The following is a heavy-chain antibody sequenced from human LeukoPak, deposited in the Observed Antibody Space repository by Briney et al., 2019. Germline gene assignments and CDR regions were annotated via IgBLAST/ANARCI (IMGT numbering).Heavy chain of an antibody. CDR2: IYYSGST. J-gene: IGHJ6*02. V-gene: IGHV4-31*03. CDR1: GGSISSGGYY. D-gene: IGHD3-10*01. Sequence: SQTLSHTCTVSGGSISSGGYYWSWIRQHPGKGLEWIGYIYYSGSTYYNPSLKSRVTISVDTSKNQSSLKLSSVTAADTAVYYCAREVRSYGMDVWGQGTTVTVSS. CDR3: AREVRSYGMDV.